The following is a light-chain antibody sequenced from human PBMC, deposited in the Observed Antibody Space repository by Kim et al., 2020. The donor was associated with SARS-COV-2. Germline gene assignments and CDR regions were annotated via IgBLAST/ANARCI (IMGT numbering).Light chain of an antibody. Sequence: ASVSDRVTITSRASHDIRNHLCWYQQNPGRAPQRLIYGASTLQSGVPSSFSGSGSGTEFTLTISSVQPEDFATYFCLQHSAYPITFGQGTRLEI. CDR3: LQHSAYPIT. CDR1: HDIRNH. J-gene: IGKJ5*01. CDR2: GAS. V-gene: IGKV1-17*01.